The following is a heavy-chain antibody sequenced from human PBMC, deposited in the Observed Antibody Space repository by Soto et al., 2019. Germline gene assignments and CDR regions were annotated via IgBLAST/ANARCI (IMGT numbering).Heavy chain of an antibody. CDR1: GFTFNAHA. CDR3: ARDGAGTYDFWSPFPFDY. D-gene: IGHD3-3*01. J-gene: IGHJ4*02. Sequence: PGGSLRLSCAASGFTFNAHAMHWVRQAPGEGLEWVAIISFDGQNTYYADSVKGRFTISRDNLNNTLFLQMNSLRPEDTSMYYCARDGAGTYDFWSPFPFDYWGQGALVTVSS. CDR2: ISFDGQNT. V-gene: IGHV3-30*01.